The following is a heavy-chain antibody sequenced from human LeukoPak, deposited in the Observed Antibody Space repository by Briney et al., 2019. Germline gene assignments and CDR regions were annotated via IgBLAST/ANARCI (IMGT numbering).Heavy chain of an antibody. CDR1: GGSIVSSTNY. J-gene: IGHJ6*02. CDR2: IFYSGNT. D-gene: IGHD3-22*01. Sequence: PSETLSLTCTVFGGSIVSSTNYWAWVRQPPGKGLEWIGSIFYSGNTHYNPSLKSRVTMSVDTSKNEFSLKLTSVTAADTAVYYCASGYSYYYGMDVWGQGTTVTVSS. V-gene: IGHV4-39*01. CDR3: ASGYSYYYGMDV.